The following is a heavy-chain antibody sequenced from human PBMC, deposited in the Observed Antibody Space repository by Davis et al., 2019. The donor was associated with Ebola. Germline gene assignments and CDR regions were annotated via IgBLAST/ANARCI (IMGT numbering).Heavy chain of an antibody. CDR2: IYDSGNT. J-gene: IGHJ6*02. Sequence: MPSETLSLTCAVSGGSISSGGYSWNWIRQPPGKGLEWIAYIYDSGNTYFNPSLKSRFTISLDTSKNQFSLKLSSVTAADTAVYYCARGNYGDYIVLYYYNMDVWGQGTTVTVSS. CDR3: ARGNYGDYIVLYYYNMDV. CDR1: GGSISSGGYS. V-gene: IGHV4-30-4*07. D-gene: IGHD4-17*01.